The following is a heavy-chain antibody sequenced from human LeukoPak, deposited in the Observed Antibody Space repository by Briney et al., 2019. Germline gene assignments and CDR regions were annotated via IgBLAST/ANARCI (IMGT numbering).Heavy chain of an antibody. CDR1: GFTFSSYA. CDR3: TTEDCSSTSCYRFGWVDP. CDR2: ISGSGGST. D-gene: IGHD2-2*01. J-gene: IGHJ5*02. V-gene: IGHV3-23*01. Sequence: GGSLRLSCAASGFTFSSYAMSWVRQAPGKGLEWVSAISGSGGSTYYADSVKGRFTISRDNSKNTLYLQMNSLKTEDTAVYYCTTEDCSSTSCYRFGWVDPWGQGTLVTVSS.